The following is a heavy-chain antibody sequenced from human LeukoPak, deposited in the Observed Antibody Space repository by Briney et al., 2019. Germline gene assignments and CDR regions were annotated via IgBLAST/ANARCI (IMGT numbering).Heavy chain of an antibody. V-gene: IGHV1-8*01. J-gene: IGHJ4*02. CDR1: GYTFTSYD. CDR3: ARGDPPMQQQLVDDY. D-gene: IGHD6-13*01. CDR2: MNPNSGNT. Sequence: ASVKVSCKASGYTFTSYDINWVRQATGQGLEWMGWMNPNSGNTGYAQKFQGRVTMTRNTSISTAYMEPSSLRSEDTAVYYCARGDPPMQQQLVDDYWGQRTLVTVSS.